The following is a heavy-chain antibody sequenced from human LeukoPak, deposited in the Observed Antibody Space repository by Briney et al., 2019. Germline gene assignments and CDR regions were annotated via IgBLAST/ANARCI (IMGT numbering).Heavy chain of an antibody. Sequence: GESLKISWKGSGSSFTSYWIGGVRQLPGKGLGWMGIIYTGDSDTKYSPSFEGQVTISGDKAISTAYLQWSSLKASATAMYYCARVAVGAGNQKGYYMDVWGKGTTVTVSS. CDR2: IYTGDSDT. V-gene: IGHV5-51*01. CDR1: GSSFTSYW. D-gene: IGHD1-26*01. J-gene: IGHJ6*03. CDR3: ARVAVGAGNQKGYYMDV.